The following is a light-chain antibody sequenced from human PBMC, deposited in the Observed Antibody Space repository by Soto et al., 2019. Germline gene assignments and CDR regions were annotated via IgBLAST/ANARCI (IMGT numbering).Light chain of an antibody. CDR2: EVT. CDR3: SAYTGSAPL. Sequence: QSALTQPASVSGSPGQSITISCTGATSENFVSWYQQQPGKLPKLIIYEVTYRPSGVSNRFSGSKSGNMASMTISGLQTEDEAYYYSSAYTGSAPLFGGGTKLTVL. CDR1: TSENF. J-gene: IGLJ2*01. V-gene: IGLV2-14*01.